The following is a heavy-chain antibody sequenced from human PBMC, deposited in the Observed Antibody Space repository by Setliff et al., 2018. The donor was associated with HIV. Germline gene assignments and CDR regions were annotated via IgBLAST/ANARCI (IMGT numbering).Heavy chain of an antibody. CDR2: IYPGDSDT. V-gene: IGHV5-51*01. D-gene: IGHD6-13*01. CDR1: GYNFPNYW. Sequence: GESLKISCKGSGYNFPNYWIGWVRQTPGKGLEWMGIIYPGDSDTRYSPSFQGQVTISADKSISTAYLQWSSLKASDTAMYYCARRGIALPPHAFDIWGQGTMVTVSS. CDR3: ARRGIALPPHAFDI. J-gene: IGHJ3*02.